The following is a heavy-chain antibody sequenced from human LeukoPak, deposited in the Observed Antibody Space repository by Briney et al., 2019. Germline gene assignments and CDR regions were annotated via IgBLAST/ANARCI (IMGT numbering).Heavy chain of an antibody. Sequence: SETLSLTCAVSGGSISSSNWWSWVRPPPGKGLEWIGEIYHSGSTNYNPSLKRRVTISVDKSKNQFSLKLSSVTAADTAVYYCAREPYSYGKFDYWGQGTLVTVSS. J-gene: IGHJ4*02. D-gene: IGHD5-18*01. CDR1: GGSISSSNW. V-gene: IGHV4-4*02. CDR3: AREPYSYGKFDY. CDR2: IYHSGST.